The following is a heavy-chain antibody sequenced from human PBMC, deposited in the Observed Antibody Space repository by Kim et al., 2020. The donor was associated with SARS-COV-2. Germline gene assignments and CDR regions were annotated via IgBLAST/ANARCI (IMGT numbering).Heavy chain of an antibody. J-gene: IGHJ4*02. V-gene: IGHV3-30*02. CDR3: AKDEGIVVVVAAGFFDY. D-gene: IGHD2-15*01. Sequence: VKGRFTISRDNSKNTLYLQMNSLRAEDMAVYYCAKDEGIVVVVAAGFFDYWGQGTLVTVSS.